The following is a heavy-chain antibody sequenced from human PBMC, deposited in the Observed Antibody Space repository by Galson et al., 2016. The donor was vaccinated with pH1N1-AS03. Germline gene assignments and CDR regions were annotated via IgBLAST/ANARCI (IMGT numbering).Heavy chain of an antibody. CDR3: AREEGGFGSNWLQTDAFDF. D-gene: IGHD6-13*01. CDR1: GFIFTHYS. J-gene: IGHJ3*01. V-gene: IGHV3-30-3*01. CDR2: MSYEGTTT. Sequence: SLRLSCAASGFIFTHYSMHWVRQAPGKGLEWVAVMSYEGTTTYYADSVKGRFTISRDNSKNTLYLQMNSLRTEDTALYYCAREEGGFGSNWLQTDAFDFWGQGPIVTVSP.